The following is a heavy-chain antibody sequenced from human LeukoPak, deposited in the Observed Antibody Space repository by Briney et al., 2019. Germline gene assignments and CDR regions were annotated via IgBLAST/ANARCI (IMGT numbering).Heavy chain of an antibody. Sequence: SETLSLTCTVSGYSISSGYYWGWIRQPPGKGLEWIGSIYHSGSTYYNPSLKSRVTISVDTSKNQFSLKLSSVTAADTAVYYCARGGDSMATINDYWGQGTLVTVSS. CDR3: ARGGDSMATINDY. V-gene: IGHV4-38-2*02. CDR2: IYHSGST. CDR1: GYSISSGYY. D-gene: IGHD5-24*01. J-gene: IGHJ4*02.